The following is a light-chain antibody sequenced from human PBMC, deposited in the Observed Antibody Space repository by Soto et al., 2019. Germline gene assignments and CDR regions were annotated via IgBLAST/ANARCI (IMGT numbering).Light chain of an antibody. V-gene: IGKV3D-7*01. CDR1: QSVSSSY. CDR3: QQDYNLPWT. CDR2: GAS. J-gene: IGKJ1*01. Sequence: EIVFTQSPGTLSLSPGQRATLSCRASQSVSSSYLSWYQEKHGQXPRXXIYGASIRATGIPARFSGSGSGTDLTITITSLQPEDFEVYYCQQDYNLPWTFGQGTKVDIK.